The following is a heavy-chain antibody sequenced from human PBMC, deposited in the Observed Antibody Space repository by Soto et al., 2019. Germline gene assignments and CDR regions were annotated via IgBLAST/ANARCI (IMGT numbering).Heavy chain of an antibody. V-gene: IGHV3-33*01. Sequence: QVQLVESGGGVVQPGRSLRLSCAASGFTFSSYGMHWVRQAPGKGLEWVAVIWYDGSNKYYADSVKGRFTISRDNSKNTLYLQMNSLRAEDTAMYYCATYYYDSSGYLWGFDYWGQGTLVTVSS. CDR2: IWYDGSNK. CDR3: ATYYYDSSGYLWGFDY. CDR1: GFTFSSYG. J-gene: IGHJ4*02. D-gene: IGHD3-22*01.